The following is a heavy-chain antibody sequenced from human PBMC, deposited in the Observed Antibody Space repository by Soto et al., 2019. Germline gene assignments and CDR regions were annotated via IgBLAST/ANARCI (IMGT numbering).Heavy chain of an antibody. J-gene: IGHJ4*02. Sequence: QVHLVQSGAEVKKPGSSVRVSCKASGGTYRNYAVNWVRQAPGQGLEWMGGIIPISGTTNYAQKFQGRVTITADESTSTAYMELRRLRAEDTAVYFCARDEGDDSSGYYEVNYWGQGTLVTVSS. D-gene: IGHD3-22*01. CDR3: ARDEGDDSSGYYEVNY. V-gene: IGHV1-69*01. CDR2: IIPISGTT. CDR1: GGTYRNYA.